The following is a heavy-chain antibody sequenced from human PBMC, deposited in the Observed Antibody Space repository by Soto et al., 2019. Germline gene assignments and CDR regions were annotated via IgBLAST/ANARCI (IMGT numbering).Heavy chain of an antibody. CDR1: GYTFTGYY. CDR3: ARLGASSYYDSSGSTSDYYGMDV. Sequence: ASVKVSCKASGYTFTGYYMHWLRQAPGQGLEWMGWINPNSGGTNYAQKFQGRVTMTRDTSISTAYMELSRLRSDDTAVYYCARLGASSYYDSSGSTSDYYGMDVWGQGTTVTVSS. J-gene: IGHJ6*02. CDR2: INPNSGGT. D-gene: IGHD3-22*01. V-gene: IGHV1-2*02.